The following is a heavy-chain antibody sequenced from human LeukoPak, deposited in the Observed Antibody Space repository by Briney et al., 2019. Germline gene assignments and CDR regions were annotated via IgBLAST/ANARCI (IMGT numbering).Heavy chain of an antibody. CDR3: AREGIGAAGTFDY. CDR2: MDYSGSS. V-gene: IGHV4-61*01. Sequence: PSETLSLTCTVSGGSISSSSHYWGWIRQPPGKGLEWIGYMDYSGSSKYNPSLKSRVTISGDTSKNQFSLKLSSVTAADTAVYYCAREGIGAAGTFDYWGQGTLVTVSS. J-gene: IGHJ4*02. D-gene: IGHD6-13*01. CDR1: GGSISSSSHY.